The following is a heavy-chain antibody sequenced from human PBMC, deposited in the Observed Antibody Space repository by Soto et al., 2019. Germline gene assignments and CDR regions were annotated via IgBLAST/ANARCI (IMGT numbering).Heavy chain of an antibody. Sequence: SETLSLTCTVSGGSISSSSYYWGWIRQPPGKGLEWIGSIYYSGSTYYNPSLKSRVTISVDTSKNQFSLKLSSVTAADTAVYYCARQCYDRSGYSIDYWGQGTLVTVSS. J-gene: IGHJ4*02. CDR3: ARQCYDRSGYSIDY. V-gene: IGHV4-39*01. CDR1: GGSISSSSYY. CDR2: IYYSGST. D-gene: IGHD3-22*01.